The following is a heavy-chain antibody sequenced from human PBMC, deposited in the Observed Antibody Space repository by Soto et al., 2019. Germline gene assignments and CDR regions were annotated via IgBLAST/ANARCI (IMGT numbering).Heavy chain of an antibody. J-gene: IGHJ4*02. CDR2: IIPIFDTP. CDR1: GGTFKMYA. V-gene: IGHV1-69*01. Sequence: QVQLVQSGVEVKKPGSAVKVSCKASGGTFKMYAMNWVRQAPGQGLEWIGGIIPIFDTPKYAQQFQGRVTITVDESTDTAYMELSSLMSEDAAIYYCARSVGSGGVMGGFDFWGQGTQVNVSS. CDR3: ARSVGSGGVMGGFDF. D-gene: IGHD3-16*01.